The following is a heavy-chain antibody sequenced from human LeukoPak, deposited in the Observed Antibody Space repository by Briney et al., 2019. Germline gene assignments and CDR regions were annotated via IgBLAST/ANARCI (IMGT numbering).Heavy chain of an antibody. D-gene: IGHD3-16*01. CDR3: ARFDYDYVWGRRGY. CDR1: GFTFSSCS. CDR2: ISSSSSYI. J-gene: IGHJ4*02. V-gene: IGHV3-21*01. Sequence: GGSLRLSCAASGFTFSSCSMNWVRQAPGKGLEWVSSISSSSSYIYYADSVKGRFTISRDNAKNSLYLQMNSLRAEDTAVYYCARFDYDYVWGRRGYWGQGTLVTVSS.